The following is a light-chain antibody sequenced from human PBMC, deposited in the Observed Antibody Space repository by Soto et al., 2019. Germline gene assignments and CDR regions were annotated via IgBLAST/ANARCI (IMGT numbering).Light chain of an antibody. CDR1: SSDVGGYNY. V-gene: IGLV2-8*01. J-gene: IGLJ3*02. Sequence: QSVLTQPPSASGSPGQSVTISCTGTSSDVGGYNYVSWYQQHPGKAPKLMIYEVSKRPSGVPDRFSGSKSGTSVSLAISGLRSEDEATYYCAAWDDSLNGQVFGGGTKLTVL. CDR3: AAWDDSLNGQV. CDR2: EVS.